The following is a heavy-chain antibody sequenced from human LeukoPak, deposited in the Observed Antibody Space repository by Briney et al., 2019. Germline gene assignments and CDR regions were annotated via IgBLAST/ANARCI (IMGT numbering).Heavy chain of an antibody. D-gene: IGHD4-17*01. Sequence: GGSLRLSCAASGFTFSSYWMHWVRQAPGKGLVWVSRINSDGSSTSYADSVKGRFTISRDNAKNTLYLQMNSLRAEDTAVYYCAHMTTVTSYAFDIWGQGTMATVSS. CDR2: INSDGSST. J-gene: IGHJ3*02. CDR1: GFTFSSYW. V-gene: IGHV3-74*01. CDR3: AHMTTVTSYAFDI.